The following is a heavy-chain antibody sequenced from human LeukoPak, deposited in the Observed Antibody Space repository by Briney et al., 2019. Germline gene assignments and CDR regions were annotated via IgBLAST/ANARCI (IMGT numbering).Heavy chain of an antibody. CDR3: AREGYSNYAGWFDP. CDR2: ISAYDGNT. D-gene: IGHD4-11*01. Sequence: EASVKVSCKASGYTFISYGITLVRQAPGQGLEWMGWISAYDGNTNFAQKFQGRISMTTDTSTGTAYMELRSLRSDDTAVYYCAREGYSNYAGWFDPWGQGTLVTVSS. V-gene: IGHV1-18*01. CDR1: GYTFISYG. J-gene: IGHJ5*02.